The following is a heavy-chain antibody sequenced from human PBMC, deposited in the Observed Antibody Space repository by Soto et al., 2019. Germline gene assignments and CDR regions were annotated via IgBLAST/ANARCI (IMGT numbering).Heavy chain of an antibody. D-gene: IGHD6-19*01. V-gene: IGHV2-5*02. J-gene: IGHJ4*02. CDR2: IYWDDDK. CDR3: AHNIAVAGYDY. CDR1: GFSLSTSGVG. Sequence: QITLKESGPTLVKPTQTLTLTCTFSGFSLSTSGVGVGWIRQPPGKALEWLAVIYWDDDKRYSPSLKNRLTITKDTSKNQVVLTMTNLDPVDTATYYCAHNIAVAGYDYWGQGTLVTLSS.